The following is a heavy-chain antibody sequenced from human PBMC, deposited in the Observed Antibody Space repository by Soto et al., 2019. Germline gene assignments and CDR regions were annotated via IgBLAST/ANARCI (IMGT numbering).Heavy chain of an antibody. CDR2: IKHDTSEA. Sequence: GGSLRLSCAASGFKFSDYWMSWVRQAPGKGLEWVGNIKHDTSEAHYADSVKGRFTITRDNIKNFLFLQMNGLRSDDTASYYCARDGLLFSGPYRPARFDYWGLGTLVTVSS. D-gene: IGHD3-16*02. CDR3: ARDGLLFSGPYRPARFDY. CDR1: GFKFSDYW. V-gene: IGHV3-7*03. J-gene: IGHJ4*02.